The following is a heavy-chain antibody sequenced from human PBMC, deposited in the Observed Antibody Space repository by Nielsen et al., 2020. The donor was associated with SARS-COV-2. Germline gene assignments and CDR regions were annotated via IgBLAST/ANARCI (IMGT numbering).Heavy chain of an antibody. Sequence: GESLKISCAASGFTFSSYSMNWVRQAPGKGLEWVSSISSSSSYIYYADSVKGRFTFSRDNAKNSLYLQMNSLRAEDTAVYYCAREGGGIAAAAVLDYYYYYMDVWGKGTTVTVSS. CDR1: GFTFSSYS. V-gene: IGHV3-21*01. CDR3: AREGGGIAAAAVLDYYYYYMDV. J-gene: IGHJ6*03. D-gene: IGHD6-25*01. CDR2: ISSSSSYI.